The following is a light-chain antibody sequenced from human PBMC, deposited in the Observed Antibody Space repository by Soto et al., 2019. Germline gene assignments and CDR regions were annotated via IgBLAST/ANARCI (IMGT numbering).Light chain of an antibody. CDR3: QQYNDWLYT. J-gene: IGKJ2*01. Sequence: EKGMTQNQTTLSVSPGERVNPSCRASQSVRSNLAWYQQKPGQAPRLLIYDASTRATDIPVRFSGTGPGTEFTLTISSLQSEDSAVYYCQQYNDWLYTFGPGTKVDIK. CDR2: DAS. CDR1: QSVRSN. V-gene: IGKV3D-15*01.